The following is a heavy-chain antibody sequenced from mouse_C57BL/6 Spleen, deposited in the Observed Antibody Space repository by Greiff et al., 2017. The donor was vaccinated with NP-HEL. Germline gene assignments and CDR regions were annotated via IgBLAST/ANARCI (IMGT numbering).Heavy chain of an antibody. D-gene: IGHD3-2*02. V-gene: IGHV1-80*01. J-gene: IGHJ2*01. CDR2: IYPGDGDT. Sequence: ESGAELVKPGASVKISCKASGYAFSSYWMNWVKQRPGKGLEWIGQIYPGDGDTNYNGKFKGKATLTADKSSSTAYMQLSSLTSEDSAVYFCARVSSGYYFDYWGQGTTLTVSS. CDR1: GYAFSSYW. CDR3: ARVSSGYYFDY.